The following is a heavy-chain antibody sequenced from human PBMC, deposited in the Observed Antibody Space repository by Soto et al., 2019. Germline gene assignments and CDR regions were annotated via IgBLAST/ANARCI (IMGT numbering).Heavy chain of an antibody. CDR1: GFTFSSYG. CDR3: ARDQTDILTGYYPTYYFDY. V-gene: IGHV3-33*01. D-gene: IGHD3-9*01. J-gene: IGHJ4*02. Sequence: QVQLVESGGGVVQPGRSLRLSCAASGFTFSSYGMHWVRQAPGKGLEWEAVIWYDGSNKYYADSVKGRFTISRDNSKNTLYMQMNSLRAEDTAVYYCARDQTDILTGYYPTYYFDYWGQGTLVTVSS. CDR2: IWYDGSNK.